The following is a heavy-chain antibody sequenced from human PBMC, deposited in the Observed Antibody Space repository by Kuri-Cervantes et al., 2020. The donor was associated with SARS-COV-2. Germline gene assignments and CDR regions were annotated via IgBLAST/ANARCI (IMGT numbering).Heavy chain of an antibody. V-gene: IGHV5-51*01. CDR3: ARVRGVVPAAMADY. CDR2: IYPGDSDT. CDR1: GYSFTSYW. J-gene: IGHJ4*02. D-gene: IGHD2-2*01. Sequence: KVSCKGSGYSFTSYWIGWVCQMPGKGLEWMGIIYPGDSDTRYSPSFQGQVTISADKFISTAYLQWSSLKASDTAMYYCARVRGVVPAAMADYWGQGTLVTVSS.